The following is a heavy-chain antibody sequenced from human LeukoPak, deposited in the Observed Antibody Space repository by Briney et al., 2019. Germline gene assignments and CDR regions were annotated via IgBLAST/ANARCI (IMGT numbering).Heavy chain of an antibody. CDR2: ISAYNGNT. CDR3: ARVSGFSSGWYDYYYYYYMDV. J-gene: IGHJ6*03. D-gene: IGHD6-19*01. Sequence: ASVKVSCKASGYTFTSYGISWVRQAPGQGLEWMGWISAYNGNTNYAQKFQGRVTITRNTSISTAYMELSSLRSEDTAVYYCARVSGFSSGWYDYYYYYYMDVWGKGTTVTVSS. V-gene: IGHV1-18*01. CDR1: GYTFTSYG.